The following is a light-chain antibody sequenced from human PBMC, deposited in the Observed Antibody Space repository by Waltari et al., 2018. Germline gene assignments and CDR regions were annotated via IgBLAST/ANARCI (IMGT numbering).Light chain of an antibody. CDR1: SRAIGDYSF. J-gene: IGLJ2*01. CDR3: SSYADGNALL. V-gene: IGLV2-8*01. CDR2: EVS. Sequence: QSALTQPPSASGSPGQSVTLSCTGTSRAIGDYSFFSWYQQHPGKAPKLIIYEVSKRPSGVPDRFFGSKSGNTASLTVSGLQAEDEASYYCSSYADGNALLFGGGTKLTVL.